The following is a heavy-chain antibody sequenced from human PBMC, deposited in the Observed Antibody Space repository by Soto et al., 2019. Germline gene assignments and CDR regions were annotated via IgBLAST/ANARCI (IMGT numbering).Heavy chain of an antibody. J-gene: IGHJ5*02. CDR1: GLTFRSFA. Sequence: QVSESGGGLVQPGGSLRLSCTVSGLTFRSFAMSWVRQAPGKGLEWVSTISCSGAGKYYADSVKGRFTISRDNSKNTLYLQMHMKRAEDRDVDYCAKNQGRRLEKYWLDDWGQGTMVTVSS. CDR3: AKNQGRRLEKYWLDD. CDR2: ISCSGAGK. D-gene: IGHD3-16*01. V-gene: IGHV3-23*01.